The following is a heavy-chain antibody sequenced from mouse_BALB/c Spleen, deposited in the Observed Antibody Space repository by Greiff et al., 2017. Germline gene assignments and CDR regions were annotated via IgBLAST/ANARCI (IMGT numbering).Heavy chain of an antibody. V-gene: IGHV5-6*01. CDR2: ISSGGSYT. Sequence: VQLKESGGDLVKPGGSLKLSCAASGFTFSSYGMSWVRQTPDKRLEWVATISSGGSYTYYPDSVKGRFTISRDNAKNTLYLQMSSLKSEDTAMYYCARQGGLGQFAYWGQGTLVTVSA. D-gene: IGHD4-1*01. J-gene: IGHJ3*01. CDR1: GFTFSSYG. CDR3: ARQGGLGQFAY.